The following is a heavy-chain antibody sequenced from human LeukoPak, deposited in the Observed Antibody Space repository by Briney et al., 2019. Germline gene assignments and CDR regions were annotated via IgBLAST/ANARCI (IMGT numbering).Heavy chain of an antibody. CDR3: AKKEAMIRGVPYYYDF. D-gene: IGHD3-10*01. V-gene: IGHV3-23*01. Sequence: AGGSLRLSCSASGLTFSSYVMTWVRQAPGQGLEWVSAISGSGDDTYYADSVKGRFTISRDNSKNTLYLQMNSLRAEDTAVYYCAKKEAMIRGVPYYYDFWGQGTLVTVSS. CDR1: GLTFSSYV. CDR2: ISGSGDDT. J-gene: IGHJ4*02.